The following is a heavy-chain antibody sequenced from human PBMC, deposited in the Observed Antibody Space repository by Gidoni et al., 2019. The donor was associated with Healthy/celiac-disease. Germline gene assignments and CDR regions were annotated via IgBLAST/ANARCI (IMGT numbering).Heavy chain of an antibody. CDR1: GYTFTSYA. D-gene: IGHD4-17*01. Sequence: QVQLVQSGAEVKKPGASVKVSCKASGYTFTSYAMHWVRQAPGQRLEWMGWINAGNGNTKYSQKFQGRVTITRDTSASTAYMELSSLRSEDTAVYYCARDGTDDYGGNSDAFDIWGQGTMVTVSS. CDR2: INAGNGNT. V-gene: IGHV1-3*01. J-gene: IGHJ3*02. CDR3: ARDGTDDYGGNSDAFDI.